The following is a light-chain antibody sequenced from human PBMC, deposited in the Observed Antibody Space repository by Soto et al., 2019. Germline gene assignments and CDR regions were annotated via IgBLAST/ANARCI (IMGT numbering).Light chain of an antibody. CDR2: DAS. J-gene: IGKJ2*03. V-gene: IGKV3-15*01. Sequence: ETVLTQSPATLSVSPGERATLSCRASQSVSSNLAWHQQRPGQAPRLLIYDASTRAAGIPARFSGSGSGTEFTLTISSLQPEDSAVYYCQQYNNWPHSFGEGTKVDI. CDR3: QQYNNWPHS. CDR1: QSVSSN.